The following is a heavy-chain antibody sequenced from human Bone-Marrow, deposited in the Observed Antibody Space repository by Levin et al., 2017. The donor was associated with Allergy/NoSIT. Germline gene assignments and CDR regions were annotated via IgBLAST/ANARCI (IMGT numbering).Heavy chain of an antibody. CDR3: AKEASRYFFAVSHFDF. CDR2: ISWDGKST. D-gene: IGHD3-9*01. Sequence: PGGSLRLSCAASGFTFDDYAMHWVRQVPGKGLEWVSLISWDGKSTYYADSVKGRFTISRDNNNSSLFLQMDGLRADDTALYFCAKEASRYFFAVSHFDFWGQGTLVTVSS. CDR1: GFTFDDYA. J-gene: IGHJ4*02. V-gene: IGHV3-43D*04.